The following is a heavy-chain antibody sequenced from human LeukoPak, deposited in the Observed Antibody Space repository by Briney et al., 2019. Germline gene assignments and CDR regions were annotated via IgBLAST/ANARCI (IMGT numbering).Heavy chain of an antibody. Sequence: SETLSLTCAVSGYSISSGYYWGWIRQPPGKGLEWIGSIYHSGSTYYNPPLKSRVTISVDTSKNQFSLKLSSVTAADTAVYYCARTDEYCGGDCYHFDYWGQGTLVTVSS. CDR2: IYHSGST. D-gene: IGHD2-21*01. CDR1: GYSISSGYY. CDR3: ARTDEYCGGDCYHFDY. J-gene: IGHJ4*02. V-gene: IGHV4-38-2*01.